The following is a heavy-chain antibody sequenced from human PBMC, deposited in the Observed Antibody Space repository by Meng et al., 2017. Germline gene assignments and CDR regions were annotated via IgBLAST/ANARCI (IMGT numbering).Heavy chain of an antibody. CDR2: INPMFDTP. CDR3: ARVISGWYSGFDY. Sequence: SVKVSCQASGGTFSSYAIGWVRQAPEQGLEWMGGINPMFDTPNYAQKFRGRVTITADESTSTAYMELTSLRAEDTAVYFCARVISGWYSGFDYWGQGTLVTVSS. CDR1: GGTFSSYA. J-gene: IGHJ4*02. D-gene: IGHD6-19*01. V-gene: IGHV1-69*13.